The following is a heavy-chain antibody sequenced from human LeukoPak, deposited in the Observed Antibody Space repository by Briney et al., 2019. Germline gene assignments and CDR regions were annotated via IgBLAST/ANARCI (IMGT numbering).Heavy chain of an antibody. CDR2: INGNGGTT. V-gene: IGHV3-64*01. CDR3: ARSLGAGSYLDF. J-gene: IGHJ4*02. D-gene: IGHD3-10*02. Sequence: GGSLRLSCAASGCTFSNYAMHWVRQAPGKGLEYLSAINGNGGTTYYATSVKGKVTITRDNSKNTLYLQMDSLSAEDMAVFYCARSLGAGSYLDFWGQGTLVTVSS. CDR1: GCTFSNYA.